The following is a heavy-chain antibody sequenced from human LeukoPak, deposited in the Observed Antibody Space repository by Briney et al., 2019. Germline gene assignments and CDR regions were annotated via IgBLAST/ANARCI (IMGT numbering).Heavy chain of an antibody. CDR3: ARPWNTYYYYGMDV. V-gene: IGHV3-30-3*01. Sequence: PGRSLRLSCAASGFTFSQYAMNWVRQAPGKGLEWVAVISYDGNNKYYADSVKGRFTISRGHSQSTLFLQMNSLRADDTAIYYCARPWNTYYYYGMDVWGQGTTVTVSS. J-gene: IGHJ6*02. CDR2: ISYDGNNK. D-gene: IGHD1/OR15-1a*01. CDR1: GFTFSQYA.